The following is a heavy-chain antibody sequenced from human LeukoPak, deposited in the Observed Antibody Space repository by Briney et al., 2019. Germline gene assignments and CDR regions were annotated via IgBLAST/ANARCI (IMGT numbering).Heavy chain of an antibody. CDR1: GFTFSSYA. Sequence: PGGSLRLSCAASGFTFSSYAMSWVRQAPGKGLEWGSAISGSGGSTYYADSVKGRFTISRDNSKNTLYLQMNSLRAEDTAVYYFAKDIAAAVTHDAFDIWGQGTMVTVSS. D-gene: IGHD6-13*01. CDR3: AKDIAAAVTHDAFDI. V-gene: IGHV3-23*01. CDR2: ISGSGGST. J-gene: IGHJ3*02.